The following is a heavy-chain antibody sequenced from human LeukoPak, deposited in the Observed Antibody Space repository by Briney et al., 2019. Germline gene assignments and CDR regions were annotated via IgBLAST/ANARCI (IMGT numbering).Heavy chain of an antibody. J-gene: IGHJ4*02. CDR2: MNSDGSTT. Sequence: GGSLRLSCAASGFTFSRDWMHWVRQAPGKGLVWVSRMNSDGSTTNYADSVNGRFTISRDNSKNTLYLQMNSLRAEDTAVYYCVRALMGTSDHWGQGSLVTVSS. D-gene: IGHD7-27*01. V-gene: IGHV3-74*01. CDR3: VRALMGTSDH. CDR1: GFTFSRDW.